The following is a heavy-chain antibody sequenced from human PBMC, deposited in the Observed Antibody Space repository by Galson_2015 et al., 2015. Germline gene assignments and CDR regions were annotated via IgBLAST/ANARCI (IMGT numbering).Heavy chain of an antibody. CDR3: ARSAFGGVIVIDAFDI. CDR1: GFTFSSYS. Sequence: SLRLSCAASGFTFSSYSMNWVRQAPGKGLEWVSSISSSSSYIYYADSVKGRFTISRDNAKNSLYLQMNSLRAEDTAVYYCARSAFGGVIVIDAFDIWGQGTMVTVSS. CDR2: ISSSSSYI. D-gene: IGHD3-16*02. V-gene: IGHV3-21*01. J-gene: IGHJ3*02.